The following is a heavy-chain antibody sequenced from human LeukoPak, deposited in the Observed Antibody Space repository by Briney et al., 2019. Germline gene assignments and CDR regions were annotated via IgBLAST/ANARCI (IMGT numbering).Heavy chain of an antibody. D-gene: IGHD5-24*01. Sequence: SETLSLTCAVYGGSFSGYYWGWIRQPPGKGLEWIGEINHSGSTNYNPSLKSRVTISVDTSKNQFSLKLSSVTAEDTAVYYCARDHADGPYCDYWGQGTLVTVSS. J-gene: IGHJ4*02. CDR1: GGSFSGYY. V-gene: IGHV4-34*01. CDR3: ARDHADGPYCDY. CDR2: INHSGST.